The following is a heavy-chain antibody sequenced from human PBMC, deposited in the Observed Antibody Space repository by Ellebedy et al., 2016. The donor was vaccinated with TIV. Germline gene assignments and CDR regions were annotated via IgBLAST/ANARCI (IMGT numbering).Heavy chain of an antibody. J-gene: IGHJ6*03. Sequence: SETLSLTXSVSGGSVTDYFWSWVRQAPGKGLEWIGFILYRGTTKSNPSLKGRAAISIDTSKNQFSLTVNSVTAADTAVYYCARGLIVPGDSRDYYYYYMDVWGNGTTVTVSS. CDR2: ILYRGTT. CDR1: GGSVTDYF. V-gene: IGHV4-59*02. CDR3: ARGLIVPGDSRDYYYYYMDV. D-gene: IGHD1-26*01.